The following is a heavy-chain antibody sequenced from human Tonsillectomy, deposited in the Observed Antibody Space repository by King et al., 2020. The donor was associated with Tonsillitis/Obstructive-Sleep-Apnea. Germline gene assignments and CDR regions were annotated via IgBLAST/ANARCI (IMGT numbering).Heavy chain of an antibody. CDR3: AKESPGGGYSYYSYYYMDV. J-gene: IGHJ6*03. CDR2: ISYDGSNK. CDR1: GFTFSSYA. D-gene: IGHD5-18*01. Sequence: VQLVESGGGVVQPGRSLRLSCAASGFTFSSYAMHWVRQAPGKGLEWVAVISYDGSNKYSADSVKGRFTISRDNSKNTLYLQMNSLRAEDTAVYYCAKESPGGGYSYYSYYYMDVWGKGTTVTVSS. V-gene: IGHV3-30*04.